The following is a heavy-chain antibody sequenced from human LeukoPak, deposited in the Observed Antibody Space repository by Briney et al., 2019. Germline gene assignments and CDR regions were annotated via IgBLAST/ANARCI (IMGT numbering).Heavy chain of an antibody. V-gene: IGHV4-39*07. Sequence: SETLSLTCTVSGGSISSSRYYWGWIRQPPGKGLEWIGSINYSGTTYYNPSLKSRVTISVDTSKNQFSLRLSSVTAADTAVYYCARGGRWLQFNYWGQGTLVTVSS. CDR3: ARGGRWLQFNY. CDR1: GGSISSSRYY. J-gene: IGHJ4*02. D-gene: IGHD5-24*01. CDR2: INYSGTT.